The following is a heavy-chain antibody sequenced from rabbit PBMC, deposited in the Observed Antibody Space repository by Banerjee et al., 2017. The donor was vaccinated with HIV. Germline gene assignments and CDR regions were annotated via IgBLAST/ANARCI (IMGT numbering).Heavy chain of an antibody. D-gene: IGHD4-2*01. Sequence: QSLQESGGGLFQPGGSLTLTCTASGFDFISNAMCWVRQAPGKGLEWIGCIGAGSGTTYYATWAKGRFTISKTSSTTVALQMTSLTAADTATCFCARGSAYAGAGYALWGPGTLVTVS. V-gene: IGHV1S40*01. CDR2: IGAGSGTT. CDR3: ARGSAYAGAGYAL. J-gene: IGHJ4*01. CDR1: GFDFISNA.